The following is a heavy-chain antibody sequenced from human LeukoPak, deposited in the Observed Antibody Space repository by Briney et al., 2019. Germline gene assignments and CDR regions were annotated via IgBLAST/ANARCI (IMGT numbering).Heavy chain of an antibody. J-gene: IGHJ4*02. Sequence: ASVKVSCKVSGYTLTELSMHWVRQAPGKGLEWMGGFDPEDGETIYAQKFQGRVTMTTDTSTSTAYMELRSLRSDDTAVYYCARDYYGSGSSYFDYWGQGTLVIVSS. CDR2: FDPEDGET. D-gene: IGHD3-10*01. CDR3: ARDYYGSGSSYFDY. V-gene: IGHV1-24*01. CDR1: GYTLTELS.